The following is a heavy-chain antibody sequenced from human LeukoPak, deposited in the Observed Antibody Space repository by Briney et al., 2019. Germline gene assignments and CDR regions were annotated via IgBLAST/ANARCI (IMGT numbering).Heavy chain of an antibody. CDR3: ARGPERTGVGTRYYYDMDV. V-gene: IGHV3-30-3*01. Sequence: GGSLRLSCAASGFTLSNYAMHWVRQAPGKGLEWVAVISYDGSNKYYADSVKGRFTISRDNSKNTLYLQMNSLRAEDTAVYYCARGPERTGVGTRYYYDMDVWGQGTTVTVSS. J-gene: IGHJ6*02. CDR1: GFTLSNYA. CDR2: ISYDGSNK. D-gene: IGHD2-8*01.